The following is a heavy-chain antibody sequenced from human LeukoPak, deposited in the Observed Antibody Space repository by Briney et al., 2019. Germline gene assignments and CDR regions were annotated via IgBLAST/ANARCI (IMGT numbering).Heavy chain of an antibody. J-gene: IGHJ6*03. D-gene: IGHD2-2*01. CDR1: GGSFSGYY. V-gene: IGHV4-34*01. CDR3: ARGGPAANYYYYYYYMDV. Sequence: SETLSLTCAVYGGSFSGYYWSWIRQPPGKGLEWIGEINHSESTNYNPSLKSRVTISVDTSKNQFSLKLSSVTAADTAVYYCARGGPAANYYYYYYYMDVWGKGTTVTVSS. CDR2: INHSEST.